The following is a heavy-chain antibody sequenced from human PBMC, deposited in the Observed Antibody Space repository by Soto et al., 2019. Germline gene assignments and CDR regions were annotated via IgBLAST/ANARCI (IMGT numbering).Heavy chain of an antibody. CDR3: VRESYFYDHSGYMSY. CDR2: ISYDGSNK. D-gene: IGHD3-22*01. Sequence: GGSLRLSCAASGFTFSSYGMHWVRQAPGKGLEWVAVISYDGSNKYYADSVKGRFTISRDNSKNTLYLQMNSLRAEDTAVYYCVRESYFYDHSGYMSYWGQGTLVTVSS. V-gene: IGHV3-30*03. J-gene: IGHJ4*02. CDR1: GFTFSSYG.